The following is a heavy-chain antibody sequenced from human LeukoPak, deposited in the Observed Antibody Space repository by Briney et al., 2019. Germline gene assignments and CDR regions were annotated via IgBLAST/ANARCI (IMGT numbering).Heavy chain of an antibody. CDR1: GFTFSDYY. D-gene: IGHD3-10*01. J-gene: IGHJ4*02. V-gene: IGHV3-11*04. CDR2: ISSSGSTI. CDR3: ARDRLLWFGDHELDYFDY. Sequence: PGGSLRLSCAASGFTFSDYYMSWIRQAPGKGLEWVSYISSSGSTIYYADSVKGRFTISRDNAKNSLYLQMNSLRAEDTAVYYCARDRLLWFGDHELDYFDYWGQGTLVTVSS.